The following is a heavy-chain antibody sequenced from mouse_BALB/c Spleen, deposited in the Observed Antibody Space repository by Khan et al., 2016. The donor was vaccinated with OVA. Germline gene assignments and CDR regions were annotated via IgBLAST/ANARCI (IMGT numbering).Heavy chain of an antibody. Sequence: EVQLQESGAELVRPGALVKLSCKASGFNIKDYYLHWVKQRPEQGLEWIGWIDPENGETVYDPKFQDKASITADTSSNTAYLQFSSLTSEDTAVYYCARSGDFAWFAYWGQGTLVTVSA. CDR3: ARSGDFAWFAY. CDR1: GFNIKDYY. V-gene: IGHV14-1*02. CDR2: IDPENGET. J-gene: IGHJ3*01.